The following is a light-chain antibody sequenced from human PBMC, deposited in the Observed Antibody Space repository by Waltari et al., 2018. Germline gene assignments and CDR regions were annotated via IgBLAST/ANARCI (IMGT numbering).Light chain of an antibody. J-gene: IGKJ2*01. CDR3: QQSNNWYT. CDR2: GAS. V-gene: IGKV3-15*01. Sequence: EIVMTQSPASLSVSPGESATLSCRASQSVARNLAWYQHKPGQAPRLLVYGASTRATGIPARFSGSGSGTEFTLTISSLQSEDFAVYYCQQSNNWYTFGQGTKLEIK. CDR1: QSVARN.